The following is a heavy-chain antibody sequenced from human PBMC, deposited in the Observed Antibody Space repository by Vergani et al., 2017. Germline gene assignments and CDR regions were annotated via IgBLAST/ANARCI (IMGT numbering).Heavy chain of an antibody. J-gene: IGHJ4*01. D-gene: IGHD3-9*01. Sequence: QLHLQDSGTGLVKPSETLSLTCTVPGGSITSSSYYCGWIRQPPGKGLEWIGNIFPSGGASYNPSLKGRLTISVATSKNQSSLEVTSLTSADTAIYFCARTESFILRYFHWALWGQGTLVTVSS. CDR1: GGSITSSSYY. CDR3: ARTESFILRYFHWAL. V-gene: IGHV4-39*01. CDR2: IFPSGGA.